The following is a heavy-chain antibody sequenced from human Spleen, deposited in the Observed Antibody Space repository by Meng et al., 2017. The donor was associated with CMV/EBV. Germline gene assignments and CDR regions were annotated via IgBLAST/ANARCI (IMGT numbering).Heavy chain of an antibody. CDR3: ARDPTDRYDFWSVVGHYQSGMDV. D-gene: IGHD3-3*01. Sequence: GISWVRQAPGQGLEWMGWVSAYTGNTNYAQKLQGRVTMTTDTSTTTAYMELRSLRSDDTAVYYCARDPTDRYDFWSVVGHYQSGMDVWGQGTMVTVSS. J-gene: IGHJ6*02. V-gene: IGHV1-18*01. CDR1: G. CDR2: VSAYTGNT.